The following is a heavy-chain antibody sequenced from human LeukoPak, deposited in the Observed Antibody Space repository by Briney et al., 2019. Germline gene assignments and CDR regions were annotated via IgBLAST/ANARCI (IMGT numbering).Heavy chain of an antibody. J-gene: IGHJ4*02. Sequence: GGSLRLSCTASGFPFSDYSMNWVRQAPGKGLEWISYIGISSGNTKYADAVRGRFTISADNAKNSLYLQMNSLRVEDTAVYYCARDHNYAFDNWGQGTLVSVSS. CDR1: GFPFSDYS. CDR3: ARDHNYAFDN. D-gene: IGHD1-1*01. V-gene: IGHV3-48*04. CDR2: IGISSGNT.